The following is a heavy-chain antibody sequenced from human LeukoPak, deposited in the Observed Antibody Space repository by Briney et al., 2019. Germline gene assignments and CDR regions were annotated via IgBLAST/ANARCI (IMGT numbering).Heavy chain of an antibody. CDR2: IRYDGSNK. D-gene: IGHD3-22*01. Sequence: GGSLRLSCAASGFTFSSYGMHWVRRAPGKGLEWVAFIRYDGSNKYYTDSVKGRFPISRDNSKNTLYLQMNSLRAEDTAVYYCAKIPNYYDSSAYYVYWGQGTLVTVSS. J-gene: IGHJ4*02. CDR3: AKIPNYYDSSAYYVY. CDR1: GFTFSSYG. V-gene: IGHV3-30*02.